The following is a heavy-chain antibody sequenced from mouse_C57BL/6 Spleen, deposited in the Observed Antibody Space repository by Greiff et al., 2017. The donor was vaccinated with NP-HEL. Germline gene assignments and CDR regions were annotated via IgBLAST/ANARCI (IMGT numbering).Heavy chain of an antibody. V-gene: IGHV5-16*01. D-gene: IGHD5-1*01. CDR1: GFTFSDYY. CDR2: INYDGSST. J-gene: IGHJ4*01. CDR3: AREGSNYALDY. Sequence: DVKLVESEGGLVQPGSSMKLSCTASGFTFSDYYMAWVRQVPEKGLEWVANINYDGSSTYYLDSLKSRFILSRDNAKNILYLQMSSLKSEDAATYYGAREGSNYALDYWGQGTSVTVSS.